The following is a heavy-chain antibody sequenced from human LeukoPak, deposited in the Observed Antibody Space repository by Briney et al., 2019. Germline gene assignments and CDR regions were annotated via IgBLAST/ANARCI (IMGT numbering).Heavy chain of an antibody. Sequence: GESLKISCKGSGYSFTSYWTGWVRQMPGKGLEWMGIIYPGDSDTRYSPSFQGQVTISADKSISTAYLQWSSLKASDTAMYYCARLRGSGWYGSYFDYWGQGTLVTVSS. J-gene: IGHJ4*02. CDR3: ARLRGSGWYGSYFDY. V-gene: IGHV5-51*01. CDR1: GYSFTSYW. CDR2: IYPGDSDT. D-gene: IGHD6-19*01.